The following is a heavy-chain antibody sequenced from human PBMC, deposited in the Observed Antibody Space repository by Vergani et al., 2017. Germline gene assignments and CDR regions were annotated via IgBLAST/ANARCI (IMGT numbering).Heavy chain of an antibody. J-gene: IGHJ4*02. CDR2: ISSSSSTI. CDR1: GFTFSSYS. V-gene: IGHV3-48*04. Sequence: EVQLLESGGGLVQPGGSLRLSCAASGFTFSSYSMNWVRQAPGEGLEWVSYISSSSSTIYYAASVKGRFTIARDNAKNSLYLQMNSLRAEDTAVYYCASIRGKRDYWGQGTLVTVSS. CDR3: ASIRGKRDY. D-gene: IGHD1-1*01.